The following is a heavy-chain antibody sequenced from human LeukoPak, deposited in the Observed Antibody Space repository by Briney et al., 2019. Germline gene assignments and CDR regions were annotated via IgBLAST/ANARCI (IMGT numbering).Heavy chain of an antibody. CDR3: VKDLPSTLVHYFDY. J-gene: IGHJ4*02. Sequence: PGGSLRLSCAASGFIFSSYGMHWVRQAPGKGLEWLAVISYDKTTRLYADSVKGRFTISRDNSKNTLYLQMNSLRAEDTAVYHCVKDLPSTLVHYFDYWGQGALVTVSS. CDR1: GFIFSSYG. D-gene: IGHD5/OR15-5a*01. V-gene: IGHV3-30*18. CDR2: ISYDKTTR.